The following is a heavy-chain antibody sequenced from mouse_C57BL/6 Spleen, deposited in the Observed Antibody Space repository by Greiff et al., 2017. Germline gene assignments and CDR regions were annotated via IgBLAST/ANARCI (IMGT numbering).Heavy chain of an antibody. V-gene: IGHV1-64*01. CDR2: IHPNSGST. J-gene: IGHJ3*01. Sequence: QVHVKQSGAELVKPGASVKISCKASGYAFSSYWMNWVKQRPGKGLEWIGMIHPNSGSTNYNEKFKSKATLTVDKSSSTAYMQLSSLTSEDSAVYYCARDDYDWFAYWGQGTLVTVSA. CDR3: ARDDYDWFAY. CDR1: GYAFSSYW. D-gene: IGHD2-4*01.